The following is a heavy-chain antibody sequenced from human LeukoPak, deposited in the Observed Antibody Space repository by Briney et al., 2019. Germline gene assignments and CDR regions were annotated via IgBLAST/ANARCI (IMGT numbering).Heavy chain of an antibody. CDR3: ARVKYSSSWDVPGYYYGMDV. CDR2: IKQDGSEK. J-gene: IGHJ6*04. CDR1: GFTFSSYW. V-gene: IGHV3-7*03. Sequence: GGSLRLSCAASGFTFSSYWMSWVRQAPGKGLEWVANIKQDGSEKYYVDSVKGRFTISRDNAKNSLYLQMNSLRAEDTAVYYCARVKYSSSWDVPGYYYGMDVWGKGTTVTVSP. D-gene: IGHD6-13*01.